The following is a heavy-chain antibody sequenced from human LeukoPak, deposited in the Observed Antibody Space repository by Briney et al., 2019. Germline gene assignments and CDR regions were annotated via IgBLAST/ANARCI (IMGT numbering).Heavy chain of an antibody. D-gene: IGHD4-11*01. Sequence: SETLSLTCTVSGGSFSGYYCTWIRQPPGKGLEWIGEINHSGSTNYNPSLKSRVTISVDTSKNQFSLKLNSVTAADTAVYYCARGLTTVSSYNWFDPWGQGTLVTVSS. CDR1: GGSFSGYY. V-gene: IGHV4-34*01. CDR2: INHSGST. J-gene: IGHJ5*02. CDR3: ARGLTTVSSYNWFDP.